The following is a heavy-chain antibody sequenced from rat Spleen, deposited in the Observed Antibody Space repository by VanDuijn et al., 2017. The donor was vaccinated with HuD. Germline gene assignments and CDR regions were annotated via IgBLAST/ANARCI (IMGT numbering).Heavy chain of an antibody. CDR3: ARQGSSGWYFDF. CDR1: GFTFSDYN. D-gene: IGHD5-1*01. J-gene: IGHJ1*01. Sequence: EVQLVESGGGLVQPGRSLKLSCAASGFTFSDYNMAWVRQAPKKGLEWVATISYDGSSTYYRDSVKGRFTISSDNAKSTLYLQMDSLRSEDTATYYCARQGSSGWYFDFWGPGTMVTVSS. CDR2: ISYDGSST. V-gene: IGHV5-7*01.